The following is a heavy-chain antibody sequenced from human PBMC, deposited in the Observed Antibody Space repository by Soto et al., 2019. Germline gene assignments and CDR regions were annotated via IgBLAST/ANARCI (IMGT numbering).Heavy chain of an antibody. Sequence: ASVKVSCKASGGTFSSYAISWVRQAPGQGLEWMGGIIPIFGTANYAQKFQGRVTITADESTSTAYMELSSLRSEDTAVYYCARARLDYYDSSGYYYLYYWGQGTLVTVSS. V-gene: IGHV1-69*13. J-gene: IGHJ4*02. CDR3: ARARLDYYDSSGYYYLYY. CDR1: GGTFSSYA. D-gene: IGHD3-22*01. CDR2: IIPIFGTA.